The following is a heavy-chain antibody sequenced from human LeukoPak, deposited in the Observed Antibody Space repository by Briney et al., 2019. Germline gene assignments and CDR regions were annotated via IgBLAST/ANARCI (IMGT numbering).Heavy chain of an antibody. CDR1: GFTFDDYG. D-gene: IGHD3-10*01. Sequence: GGSLRLSCAASGFTFDDYGMHWVRQLPGKGLEWVSGINWKSDSIAYAVSVRGRFTISRDNAKNALYLQMNNLRADDTALYYCARARGETTSYYFYLDVWGRGTTVIVSS. CDR3: ARARGETTSYYFYLDV. J-gene: IGHJ6*03. CDR2: INWKSDSI. V-gene: IGHV3-9*01.